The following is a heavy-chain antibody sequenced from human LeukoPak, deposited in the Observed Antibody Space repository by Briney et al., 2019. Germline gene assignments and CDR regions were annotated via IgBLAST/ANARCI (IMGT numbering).Heavy chain of an antibody. Sequence: SVKVSCKASGGTFSSYAISWVRQAPGQGLEWMGGIIPIFGTANYAQKFQGRVTITADESTSTAYMELSSLRSEDRAVYYWTRPPGYLCSITSCYERLSFDYWGQGTLVTVSS. J-gene: IGHJ4*02. CDR2: IIPIFGTA. V-gene: IGHV1-69*13. D-gene: IGHD2-2*01. CDR3: TRPPGYLCSITSCYERLSFDY. CDR1: GGTFSSYA.